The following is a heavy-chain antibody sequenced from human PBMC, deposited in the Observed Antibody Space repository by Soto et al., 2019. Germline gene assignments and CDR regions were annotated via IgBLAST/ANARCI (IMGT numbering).Heavy chain of an antibody. V-gene: IGHV1-69*01. D-gene: IGHD5-18*01. CDR1: GGTFSSYA. CDR3: AREPPPFPDAKYSNGSLDY. Sequence: QVQLVQSGAEVKKPGSSVKVSCKASGGTFSSYAISWVRQAPGQGLEWMGGIIPIFGTANYAQKFQGRVTITADESTSTAYMEMSSLRADNTAVNYCAREPPPFPDAKYSNGSLDYCGQETLGTGYS. CDR2: IIPIFGTA. J-gene: IGHJ4*02.